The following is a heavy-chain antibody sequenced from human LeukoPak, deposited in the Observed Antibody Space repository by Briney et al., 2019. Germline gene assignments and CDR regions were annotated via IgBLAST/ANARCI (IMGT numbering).Heavy chain of an antibody. J-gene: IGHJ1*01. V-gene: IGHV3-21*01. D-gene: IGHD4-17*01. CDR3: ARVLYGDYSSFQH. CDR2: ISSSSSYI. Sequence: GGSLRLSCAASGFTFSSYSMNWVRQAQGKGLEWVSSISSSSSYIYYADSVKGRFTISRDNAKNSLYLQMNSLRAEDTAVYYCARVLYGDYSSFQHGGQRTLVTVSS. CDR1: GFTFSSYS.